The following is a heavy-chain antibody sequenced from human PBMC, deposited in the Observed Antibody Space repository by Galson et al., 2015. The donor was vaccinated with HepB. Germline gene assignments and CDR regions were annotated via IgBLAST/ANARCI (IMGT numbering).Heavy chain of an antibody. CDR2: ISRSGDYI. CDR3: ARVALLFVGGFHFDY. CDR1: GFTVSSHS. V-gene: IGHV3-21*01. Sequence: SLRLSCAASGFTVSSHSFHWVRQAPGKGLEWVSSISRSGDYIYYADSLKGRFTISRDNAKGSIYLQMNNLRAEDTAVYYCARVALLFVGGFHFDYWGQGALVTVSP. J-gene: IGHJ4*02. D-gene: IGHD2-15*01.